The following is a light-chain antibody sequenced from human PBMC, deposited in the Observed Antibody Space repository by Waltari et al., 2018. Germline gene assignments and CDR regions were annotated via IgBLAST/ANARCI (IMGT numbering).Light chain of an antibody. CDR3: CSYARSRTLL. V-gene: IGLV2-23*01. J-gene: IGLJ3*02. Sequence: QSALTQPASVSGSPGQSTTISCTGTSSDIGTYNYVSWYQQYPGKAPKLMIHGVTNRPSGVSDRFSGSKSGHTASLTISGLQAEDEAVYYCCSYARSRTLLFGGGTELTVL. CDR2: GVT. CDR1: SSDIGTYNY.